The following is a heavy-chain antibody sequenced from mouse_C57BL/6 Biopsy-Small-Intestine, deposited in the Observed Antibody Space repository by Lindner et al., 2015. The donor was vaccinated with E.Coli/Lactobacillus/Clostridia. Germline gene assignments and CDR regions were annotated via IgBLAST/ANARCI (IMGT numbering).Heavy chain of an antibody. D-gene: IGHD1-1*01. V-gene: IGHV1-84*01. Sequence: VQLQESGPELVKPGASVKISCKASGYTFTDYYINWVKQRPGQGLEWIGWIYPGSGNTKYNEKFKGKATLTVDTSSSTAYMQLSSLTSEDSAVYFCARGGYGGSFRILYGMDYWGQGTSVTVSS. CDR1: GYTFTDYY. CDR3: ARGGYGGSFRILYGMDY. J-gene: IGHJ4*01. CDR2: IYPGSGNT.